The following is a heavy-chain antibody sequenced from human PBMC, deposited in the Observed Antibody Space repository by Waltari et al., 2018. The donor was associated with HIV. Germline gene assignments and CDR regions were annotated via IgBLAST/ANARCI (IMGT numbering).Heavy chain of an antibody. CDR3: SRLYGSRQSRFDP. CDR1: GGSISSDY. CDR2: IYYSGTTT. D-gene: IGHD3-10*01. Sequence: QVQLQESGPGLVKPSETLFLTCTVSGGSISSDYWSWIRQPPGKGLEWIAYIYYSGTTTNYNPSRKMRVPLSVDMSKSLCSRKLTSVTAADTAVYYWSRLYGSRQSRFDPWGQGTLVTASS. J-gene: IGHJ5*02. V-gene: IGHV4-59*12.